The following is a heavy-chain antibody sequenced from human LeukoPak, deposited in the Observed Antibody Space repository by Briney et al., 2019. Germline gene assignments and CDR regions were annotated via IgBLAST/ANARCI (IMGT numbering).Heavy chain of an antibody. D-gene: IGHD5-18*01. Sequence: GGSLRLSCIASGFTFDDYGMHWVRQAPGKGLEWVSGISWNSDNICFADSVKGRFTISRDNAKDALHLLVNSLRAEDTAVYYCARRYIYGFSFDYWGQGALVTVSS. CDR2: ISWNSDNI. CDR1: GFTFDDYG. CDR3: ARRYIYGFSFDY. J-gene: IGHJ4*02. V-gene: IGHV3-9*01.